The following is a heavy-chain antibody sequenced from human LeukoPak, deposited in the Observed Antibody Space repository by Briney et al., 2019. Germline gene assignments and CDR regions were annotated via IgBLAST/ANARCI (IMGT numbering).Heavy chain of an antibody. CDR3: VSGDGVTASIAFDI. V-gene: IGHV4-59*01. CDR2: IYYSGST. D-gene: IGHD2-21*02. CDR1: GGSISSYY. Sequence: SETLSLTCTVSGGSISSYYWSWIRQPPGKGLEWIGYIYYSGSTNYNPSLKSRVTISVDTSKNQFSLKLSSVTAADTAVYYCVSGDGVTASIAFDIWGQGTMVTVSS. J-gene: IGHJ3*02.